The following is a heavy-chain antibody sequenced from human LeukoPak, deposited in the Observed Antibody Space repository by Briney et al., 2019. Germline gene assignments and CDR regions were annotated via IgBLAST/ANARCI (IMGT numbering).Heavy chain of an antibody. CDR3: ARDGYYYDSSGYYYYYYGMDV. V-gene: IGHV4-59*01. J-gene: IGHJ6*02. CDR1: GGSISSYY. CDR2: IYYSGST. Sequence: SETLSLTCTVSGGSISSYYWSWIRQPPGKGLEWIGYIYYSGSTNYNPSLKSRVTISVDTSKNQFSLKLSSVTAADTAVYYCARDGYYYDSSGYYYYYYGMDVWGQGTTVTVSS. D-gene: IGHD3-22*01.